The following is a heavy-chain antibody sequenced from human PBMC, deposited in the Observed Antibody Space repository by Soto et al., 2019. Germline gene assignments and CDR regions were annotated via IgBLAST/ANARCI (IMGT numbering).Heavy chain of an antibody. V-gene: IGHV4-39*01. Sequence: QLQLQESRPGLVKPSETLSLTCTVSGGSISSSSYYWGWIRQPPGKVLGRIGSIYYGGSSYYHPCLKGGVTISVDTSTNQFSLKLSSVTAADTAVYYCAFGLRFLEWPSNEYYCDYWGQGTLVTVSS. CDR3: AFGLRFLEWPSNEYYCDY. J-gene: IGHJ4*02. CDR1: GGSISSSSYY. D-gene: IGHD3-3*01. CDR2: IYYGGSS.